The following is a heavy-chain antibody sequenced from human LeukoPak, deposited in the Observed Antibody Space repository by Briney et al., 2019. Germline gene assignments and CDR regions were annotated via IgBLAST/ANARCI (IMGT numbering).Heavy chain of an antibody. CDR2: ISGSGGST. V-gene: IGHV3-23*01. D-gene: IGHD2-2*01. Sequence: GGSLRLSCAASGFTFSSYAMSWVRQAPGKGLEWVSAISGSGGSTYYADSVKGRFTISRDNSKNTLYLQMNSLRAEDTAVYYCAKVATKVPAAISTFDYWGQGTLVTVSS. J-gene: IGHJ4*02. CDR3: AKVATKVPAAISTFDY. CDR1: GFTFSSYA.